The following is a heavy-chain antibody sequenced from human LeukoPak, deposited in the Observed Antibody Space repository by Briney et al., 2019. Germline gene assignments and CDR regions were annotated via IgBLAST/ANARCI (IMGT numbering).Heavy chain of an antibody. V-gene: IGHV1-2*02. CDR2: INPNSGGT. D-gene: IGHD1-26*01. J-gene: IGHJ4*02. Sequence: GASVKVSCKASGYTFTGYYMHWVRQAPGQGLEWMGWINPNSGGTIYAQKFQGRVTMTEDTSTDAAYMELSSLRSEDTAVYYCATEVGATGAYYFDYWGQGTLVTVSS. CDR1: GYTFTGYY. CDR3: ATEVGATGAYYFDY.